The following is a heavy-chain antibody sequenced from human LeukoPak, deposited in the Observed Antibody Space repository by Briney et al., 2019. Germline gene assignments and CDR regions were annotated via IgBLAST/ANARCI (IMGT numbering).Heavy chain of an antibody. CDR1: GFTFSSYS. V-gene: IGHV3-48*02. CDR3: ARLDSTSPPYLADY. J-gene: IGHJ4*02. Sequence: GGSLRLSCAASGFTFSSYSMNWVRQAPGKGLEWVSYISSSSSTIYYADSVKGRFTISRDNAKNSLYLQMNSLRDEDTAVYSCARLDSTSPPYLADYRGQGTLVTVSS. D-gene: IGHD2-2*01. CDR2: ISSSSSTI.